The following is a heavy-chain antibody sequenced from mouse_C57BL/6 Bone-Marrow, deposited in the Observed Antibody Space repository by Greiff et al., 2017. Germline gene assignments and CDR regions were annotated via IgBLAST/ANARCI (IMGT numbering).Heavy chain of an antibody. D-gene: IGHD2-1*01. CDR1: GYTFTSYW. CDR2: IYPGNSDT. V-gene: IGHV1-5*01. CDR3: TRHGNSGRFAY. J-gene: IGHJ3*01. Sequence: VQLQQSGTVLARPGASVKMSCKTSGYTFTSYWMHWVKQRPGQGLEWIGAIYPGNSDTSYNQKFKGKAKLTAVTSASTAYMELSSLTNEDSAVYYCTRHGNSGRFAYWGQGTLVTVSA.